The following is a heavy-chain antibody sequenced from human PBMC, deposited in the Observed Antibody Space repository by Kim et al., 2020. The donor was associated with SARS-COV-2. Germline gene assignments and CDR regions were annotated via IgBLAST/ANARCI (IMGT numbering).Heavy chain of an antibody. Sequence: SETLSLTCTVSGGSISSYYWSWIRQPAGKGLEWIGRIYTSGSTNYNPSLKSRVTMSVDTSKNQFSLKLSSVTAADTAVYYCARESDTAMDIDYWAREPWSPSPQ. CDR1: GGSISSYY. V-gene: IGHV4-4*07. J-gene: IGHJ4*02. CDR3: ARESDTAMDIDY. D-gene: IGHD5-18*01. CDR2: IYTSGST.